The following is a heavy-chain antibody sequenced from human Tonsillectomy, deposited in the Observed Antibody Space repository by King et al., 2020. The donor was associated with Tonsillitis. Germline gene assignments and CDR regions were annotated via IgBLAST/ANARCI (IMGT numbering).Heavy chain of an antibody. CDR1: GYTFTGYY. V-gene: IGHV1-2*02. CDR3: AREVGVAAASSEAWFDP. CDR2: INPNSGGT. J-gene: IGHJ5*02. Sequence: VQLVESGAEVKKPGASVKVSCKASGYTFTGYYMHWVRQAPGQGLEWMGWINPNSGGTNYAQKFQGRVTMTRDTAISTAYMELSRLRSDDTAVYYCAREVGVAAASSEAWFDPWGQGTLVTVSS. D-gene: IGHD6-13*01.